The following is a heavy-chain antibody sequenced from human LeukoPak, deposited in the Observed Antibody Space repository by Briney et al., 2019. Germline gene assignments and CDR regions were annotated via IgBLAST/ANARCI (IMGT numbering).Heavy chain of an antibody. V-gene: IGHV3-9*01. D-gene: IGHD3-10*01. Sequence: QSGGSLRLSCAASGFTFDDYAMHWVRQAPGKGLEWVSGISWNSGSIGYADSVKGRFTISRDNAKNSLYLQMNSLRAEDTALYYCAKGDYYGSGSYYAPDDYWGQGTLVTVSS. CDR3: AKGDYYGSGSYYAPDDY. CDR1: GFTFDDYA. CDR2: ISWNSGSI. J-gene: IGHJ4*02.